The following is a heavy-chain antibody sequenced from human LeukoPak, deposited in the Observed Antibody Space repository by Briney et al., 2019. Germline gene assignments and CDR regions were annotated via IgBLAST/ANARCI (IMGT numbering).Heavy chain of an antibody. J-gene: IGHJ5*02. CDR1: GGSISPYY. CDR2: IYYSGST. Sequence: SETLSLTCTVSGGSISPYYWSWGRQPPGKGLEWIGYIYYSGSTNYNPSLKSRVTISVDTSKNQFSLKLSSVTAADTAVYYCARIAGNYYDSSGNPWGQGTLVTVSS. CDR3: ARIAGNYYDSSGNP. D-gene: IGHD3-22*01. V-gene: IGHV4-59*01.